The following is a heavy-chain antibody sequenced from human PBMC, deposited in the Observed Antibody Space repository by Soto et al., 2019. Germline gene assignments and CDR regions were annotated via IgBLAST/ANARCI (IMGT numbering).Heavy chain of an antibody. V-gene: IGHV3-23*01. CDR3: AKGSYGGYGMDV. D-gene: IGHD4-17*01. Sequence: VRSLRLSCAASGFTFSSYAMSWVRQAPGKGLEWVSAISGSGGSTYYADSVKGRFTISRDNSKNTLYLQMNSLRAEDTAVYYCAKGSYGGYGMDVWGQGTTVNVSS. CDR2: ISGSGGST. CDR1: GFTFSSYA. J-gene: IGHJ6*02.